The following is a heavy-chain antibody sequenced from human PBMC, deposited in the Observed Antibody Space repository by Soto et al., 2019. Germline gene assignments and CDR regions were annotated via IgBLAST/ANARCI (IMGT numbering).Heavy chain of an antibody. D-gene: IGHD3-10*01. V-gene: IGHV4-31*03. CDR1: GGSISTGGYY. CDR3: ARKQAGFSYGIDY. CDR2: IDGSGYT. J-gene: IGHJ4*02. Sequence: SETLSLTCTVSGGSISTGGYYWSWIRQYPGKGLEWLGYIDGSGYTFYNPSLQSRLTLSMDTSKNQFSLKLSSATAADTAVYFCARKQAGFSYGIDYWGQGTLVTVSS.